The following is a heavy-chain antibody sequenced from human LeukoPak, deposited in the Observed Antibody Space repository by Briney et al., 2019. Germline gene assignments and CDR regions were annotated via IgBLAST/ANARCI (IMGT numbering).Heavy chain of an antibody. V-gene: IGHV3-21*01. J-gene: IGHJ4*02. CDR1: GFTFSSDS. CDR3: ARDGQTGTTVY. D-gene: IGHD1-7*01. Sequence: GGSLRLSCAASGFTFSSDSMNWVRQAPGKGLEWVSSISSSSSYIYYADSVKGRFTISRDNAKNSLHLQMNSLRAEDTAVYYCARDGQTGTTVYWGQGTLVTVSS. CDR2: ISSSSSYI.